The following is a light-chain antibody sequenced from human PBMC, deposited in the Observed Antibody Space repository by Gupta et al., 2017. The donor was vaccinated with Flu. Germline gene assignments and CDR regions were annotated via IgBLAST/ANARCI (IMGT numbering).Light chain of an antibody. Sequence: DIVMTQSPATVSVSPGERATLSCRASQSVSSNLAWYQQKPGQAPRLLIYGASTRATGIPARFSGSGSGTEFTLTISSLQSEDFAVYYCQQYNNWPYSFGQGTKLEIK. J-gene: IGKJ2*03. V-gene: IGKV3-15*01. CDR1: QSVSSN. CDR3: QQYNNWPYS. CDR2: GAS.